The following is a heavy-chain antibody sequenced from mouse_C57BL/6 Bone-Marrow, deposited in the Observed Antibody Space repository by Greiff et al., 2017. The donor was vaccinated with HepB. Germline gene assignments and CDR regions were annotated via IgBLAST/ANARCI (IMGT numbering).Heavy chain of an antibody. CDR1: GFSLTSYG. CDR3: ARKNSPCAY. J-gene: IGHJ3*01. CDR2: IWSGGST. Sequence: VQLQQSGPGLVQPSQSLSITCTVSGFSLTSYGVHWVRQSPGKGLEWLGVIWSGGSTDYNAAFISRLSISKDNSKSQVFFKMNSLQADDTAIYYCARKNSPCAYWGQGTLVTVSA. V-gene: IGHV2-2*01.